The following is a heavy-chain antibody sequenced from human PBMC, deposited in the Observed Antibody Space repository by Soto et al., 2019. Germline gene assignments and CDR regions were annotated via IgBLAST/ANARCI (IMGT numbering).Heavy chain of an antibody. CDR1: GDTFSTYS. V-gene: IGHV1-69*13. CDR3: AREGLVLVPTTVNSDYFYYAMDV. CDR2: IIPRSAKS. D-gene: IGHD2-2*01. Sequence: SVKVSCKASGDTFSTYSITWMRQAPGRGLERVGGIIPRSAKSNYAQKFESRETITADESTSTAYMEQSSLRYEDTAIYYCAREGLVLVPTTVNSDYFYYAMDVWGQGTTVTVSS. J-gene: IGHJ6*02.